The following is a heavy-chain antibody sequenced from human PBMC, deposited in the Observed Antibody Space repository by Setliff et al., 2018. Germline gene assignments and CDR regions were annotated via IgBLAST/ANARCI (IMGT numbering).Heavy chain of an antibody. CDR3: SRETWYDEGYSYMDV. CDR1: GYTFTTYT. D-gene: IGHD1-1*01. CDR2: INTNTGNP. Sequence: ASVKVSCKASGYTFTTYTMNWVRQAPGQGLEWMGWINTNTGNPTYAQGFTGRFVFSLEASANTAYLQISNLETEDTGVYYCSRETWYDEGYSYMDVWGQGTAVTVSS. J-gene: IGHJ6*03. V-gene: IGHV7-4-1*02.